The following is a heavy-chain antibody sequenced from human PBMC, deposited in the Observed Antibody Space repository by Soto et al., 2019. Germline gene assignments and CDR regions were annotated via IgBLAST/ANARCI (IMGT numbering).Heavy chain of an antibody. V-gene: IGHV3-30*03. CDR2: ISSSGARQ. Sequence: PGGSLTLFSVAAGFTVRAYEMHWVRCIPGNGREWVAVISSSGARQKYAEYVQGLFTRSRDHTQNTLYLQVRILTSDDSAVFHGARSPCAMITERYNWFDAWGPGTQVTVSS. CDR1: GFTVRAYE. J-gene: IGHJ5*02. D-gene: IGHD3-16*01. CDR3: ARSPCAMITERYNWFDA.